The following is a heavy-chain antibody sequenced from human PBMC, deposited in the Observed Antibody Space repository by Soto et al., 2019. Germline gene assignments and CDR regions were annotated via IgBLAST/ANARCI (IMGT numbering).Heavy chain of an antibody. CDR3: SLHLHGAFDL. CDR1: GYTFTRYG. Sequence: ASVKVSCKASGYTFTRYGISWVRQAPGKGLEWMGWINPSNGKANYAQNLQGRDTMTTDTSATTAYMELRSQTCEDTALYYCSLHLHGAFDLWGQGTVVTVSS. CDR2: INPSNGKA. J-gene: IGHJ3*01. V-gene: IGHV1-18*01.